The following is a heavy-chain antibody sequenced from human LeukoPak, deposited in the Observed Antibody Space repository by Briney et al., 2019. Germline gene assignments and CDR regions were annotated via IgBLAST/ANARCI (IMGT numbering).Heavy chain of an antibody. Sequence: PGGSLRLSCAASGFTFSSYSMNWVRRAPGKGLEWVSSISSSSSYIYYADSVKGRFTISRDNAKNSLYLQMNSLRAEDTAVYYCARGPPADWGSSPTYFDYWGQGTLVTVSS. CDR2: ISSSSSYI. D-gene: IGHD6-6*01. V-gene: IGHV3-21*01. CDR1: GFTFSSYS. CDR3: ARGPPADWGSSPTYFDY. J-gene: IGHJ4*02.